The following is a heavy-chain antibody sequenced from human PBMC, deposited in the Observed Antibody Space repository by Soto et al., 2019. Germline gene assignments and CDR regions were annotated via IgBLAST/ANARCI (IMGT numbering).Heavy chain of an antibody. D-gene: IGHD2-15*01. CDR1: GFTFSSYG. J-gene: IGHJ4*02. V-gene: IGHV3-30*18. CDR2: ISYDGSNK. CDR3: AKERDIVVVVATLDY. Sequence: QVQLVESGGGVVQPGRSLRLSCAASGFTFSSYGMHWVRQAPGKGLEWVAVISYDGSNKYYADSVKGRFTISRDNSKNTLYLQMNSLRAEDTAVYYCAKERDIVVVVATLDYWGKGTLVTVSS.